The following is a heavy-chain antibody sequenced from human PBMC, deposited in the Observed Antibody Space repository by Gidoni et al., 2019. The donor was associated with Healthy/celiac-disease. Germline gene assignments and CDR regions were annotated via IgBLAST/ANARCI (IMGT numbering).Heavy chain of an antibody. CDR1: GGTFRSYA. CDR3: ARDLRGFTYGDYVWGDSERGAFDI. V-gene: IGHV1-69*01. CDR2: IIPIFGTA. D-gene: IGHD4-17*01. Sequence: QVQLVQSGAEVKKPGSSVKVSCKASGGTFRSYAISWVRQAPGQGLEWMGGIIPIFGTANYAQKFQGRVTITADESTSTAYMELSSLRSEDTAVYYCARDLRGFTYGDYVWGDSERGAFDIWGQGTMVTVSS. J-gene: IGHJ3*02.